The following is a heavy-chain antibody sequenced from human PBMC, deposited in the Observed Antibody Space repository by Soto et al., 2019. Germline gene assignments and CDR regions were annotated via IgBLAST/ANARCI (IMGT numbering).Heavy chain of an antibody. V-gene: IGHV3-74*01. CDR2: INGDGITT. Sequence: GGSLRLSCAASGFTFSDWWMHWVRQIPGRGLVWVSHINGDGITTNYAGSVKGRFTISRDNAKNTLYLQMNSLTAEDTGIYYCAKDYISGTPNCWGQGTQVTVSS. J-gene: IGHJ4*02. CDR1: GFTFSDWW. CDR3: AKDYISGTPNC. D-gene: IGHD3-22*01.